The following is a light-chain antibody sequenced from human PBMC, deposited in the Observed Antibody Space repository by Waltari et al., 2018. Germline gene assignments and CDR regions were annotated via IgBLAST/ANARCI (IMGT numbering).Light chain of an antibody. V-gene: IGKV3-20*01. CDR3: QQYGSSPPYT. CDR2: GAS. J-gene: IGKJ2*01. CDR1: QSVSSSY. Sequence: EIVLTQSPGTLSFSPGERATLSCRASQSVSSSYLAGYQQKPGHATRPLIYGASSSATCIPYKFSSSRSGTDFTLTISRLEPEDYAVYYCQQYGSSPPYTFGQGTKLEIK.